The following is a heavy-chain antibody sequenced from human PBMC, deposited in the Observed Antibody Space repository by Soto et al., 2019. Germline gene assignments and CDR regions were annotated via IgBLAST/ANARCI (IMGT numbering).Heavy chain of an antibody. J-gene: IGHJ4*02. CDR3: ARIGRIAADLYYFDY. V-gene: IGHV1-46*01. CDR2: INPSGGTT. CDR1: GYTFTSFY. Sequence: ASVKVSCKASGYTFTSFYIHWVRQAPRQGLEWMGIINPSGGTTSYAQKFQGRVTMTRDTSTSTVYMELSSLRAEDTAVYYCARIGRIAADLYYFDYWGQGTLVTVSS. D-gene: IGHD6-13*01.